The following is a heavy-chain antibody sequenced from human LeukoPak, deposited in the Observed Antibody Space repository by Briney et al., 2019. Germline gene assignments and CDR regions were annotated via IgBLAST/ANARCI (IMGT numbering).Heavy chain of an antibody. CDR2: ISGSGGST. CDR1: GFTFSSYA. V-gene: IGHV3-23*01. Sequence: TGGSLRLSCAASGFTFSSYAMSWVRQAPGKGLEWVSAISGSGGSTYYVDSVKGRFTISRDNSKNTLYLQMNSLRAEDTAVYYCAKDLYPYIVVVPAAMRFTGFDPWGQGTLVTVSS. D-gene: IGHD2-2*01. J-gene: IGHJ5*02. CDR3: AKDLYPYIVVVPAAMRFTGFDP.